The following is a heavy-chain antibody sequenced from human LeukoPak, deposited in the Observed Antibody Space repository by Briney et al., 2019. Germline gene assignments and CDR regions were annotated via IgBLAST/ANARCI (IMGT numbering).Heavy chain of an antibody. Sequence: ASVKVSCKASGYTFTSYDINWVRQATGQGLEWMGWMNPNSGNTGYAQKFQGRVTMTRNTSISTAYMELSSLRSEDTAVYYCASAPAASFTLIHYYYGMDVWGQGTTVTVSS. V-gene: IGHV1-8*01. CDR2: MNPNSGNT. J-gene: IGHJ6*02. D-gene: IGHD2-2*01. CDR3: ASAPAASFTLIHYYYGMDV. CDR1: GYTFTSYD.